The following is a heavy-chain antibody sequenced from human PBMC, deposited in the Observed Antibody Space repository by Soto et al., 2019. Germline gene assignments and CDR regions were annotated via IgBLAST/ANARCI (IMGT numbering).Heavy chain of an antibody. Sequence: GASVKVSCKASGYTFTGYYMHWVRQAPGQGLEWMGWINPNSGGTSYAQKFQGRVTMTRDTSISTAYMELSRLRSDDTAVYYCAREGYSSGWYGGYYYYYGMDVWGQGTTVTVSS. CDR3: AREGYSSGWYGGYYYYYGMDV. D-gene: IGHD6-19*01. J-gene: IGHJ6*02. CDR2: INPNSGGT. CDR1: GYTFTGYY. V-gene: IGHV1-2*02.